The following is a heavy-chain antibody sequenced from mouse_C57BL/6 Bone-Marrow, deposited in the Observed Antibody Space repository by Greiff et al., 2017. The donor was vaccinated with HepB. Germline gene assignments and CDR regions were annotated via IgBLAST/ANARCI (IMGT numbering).Heavy chain of an antibody. CDR1: GYTFTDYY. Sequence: EVQLQQSGPELVKPGASVKISCKASGYTFTDYYMNWVKQSHGKSLEGIGDINPNNVGTSYNQKLKGKATLTVEKSSSTAYMELRSLTSEDFAVYYCASGDGYYGGGFAYWGQGTLVTVSA. CDR2: INPNNVGT. V-gene: IGHV1-26*01. D-gene: IGHD2-3*01. J-gene: IGHJ3*01. CDR3: ASGDGYYGGGFAY.